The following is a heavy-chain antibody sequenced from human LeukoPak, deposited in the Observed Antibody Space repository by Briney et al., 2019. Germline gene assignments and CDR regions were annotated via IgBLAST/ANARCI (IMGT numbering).Heavy chain of an antibody. D-gene: IGHD3-10*01. Sequence: GGSLRLSCAVSGFTFSTYSMNWVRQAPGKGLERISFIRHDSSDIYYADSVKGRFTISRDNARDTLYLQMNSLRAEDTAVYYCARDWFGELIWGQGTLVTVSS. CDR2: IRHDSSDI. CDR1: GFTFSTYS. J-gene: IGHJ4*02. CDR3: ARDWFGELI. V-gene: IGHV3-48*01.